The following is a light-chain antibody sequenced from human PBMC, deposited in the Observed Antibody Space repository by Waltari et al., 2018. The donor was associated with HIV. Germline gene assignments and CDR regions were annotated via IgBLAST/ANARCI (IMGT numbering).Light chain of an antibody. CDR3: LQDGSFPLT. J-gene: IGKJ3*01. CDR2: AAS. Sequence: AIQMTQSPSSLSASVGDRVTITCRASQGIGNDLGWYQQKSGRAPKVLIYAASNLQSGVPSRFSGSRSGTDFTLTINSLQPEDSATYYCLQDGSFPLTFGPGTKVDV. CDR1: QGIGND. V-gene: IGKV1-6*01.